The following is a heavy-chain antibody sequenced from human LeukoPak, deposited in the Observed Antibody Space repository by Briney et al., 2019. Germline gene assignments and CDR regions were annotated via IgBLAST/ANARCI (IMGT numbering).Heavy chain of an antibody. CDR2: INQDGSGK. J-gene: IGHJ2*01. V-gene: IGHV3-7*01. D-gene: IGHD1-26*01. CDR1: GLTFSSYW. Sequence: PGGSLRLSCAASGLTFSSYWRSGVRQAPGKGLEGVANINQDGSGKYYVDSVKGRFTISRDNAKNSLYLQLNSLRAEDTAVYHCASVVGAGYFDLWGRGTLVTVSS. CDR3: ASVVGAGYFDL.